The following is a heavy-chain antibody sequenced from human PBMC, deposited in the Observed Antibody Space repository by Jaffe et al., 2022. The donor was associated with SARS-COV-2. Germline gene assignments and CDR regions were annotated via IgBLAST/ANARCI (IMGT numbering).Heavy chain of an antibody. CDR1: GFTFGDYA. D-gene: IGHD1-1*01. CDR3: TRDVPEYKYYYYYMDV. V-gene: IGHV3-49*03. J-gene: IGHJ6*03. Sequence: EVQLVESGGGLVQPGRSLRLSCTASGFTFGDYAMSWFRQAPGKGLEWVGFIRANSYGGTTEYAASVKGRFTISRDDSKSIGYLQMNSLKTEDTAVYYCTRDVPEYKYYYYYMDVWGNGTTVTVSS. CDR2: IRANSYGGTT.